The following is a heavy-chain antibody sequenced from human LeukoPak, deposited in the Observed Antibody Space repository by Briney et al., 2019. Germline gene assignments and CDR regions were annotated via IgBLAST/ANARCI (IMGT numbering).Heavy chain of an antibody. CDR2: IIPIFGTA. CDR3: TTRSCGAGACSSSFYYYYGLHF. Sequence: ASVKVSCKASGDSISKFAVSWVRQAPGQGLQWMGGIIPIFGTADYAQKFQGRVTITADEATSTTYMELSSLKSEDTAIYYCTTRSCGAGACSSSFYYYYGLHFWGQGTTVSVSS. V-gene: IGHV1-69*01. D-gene: IGHD3-16*01. J-gene: IGHJ6*02. CDR1: GDSISKFA.